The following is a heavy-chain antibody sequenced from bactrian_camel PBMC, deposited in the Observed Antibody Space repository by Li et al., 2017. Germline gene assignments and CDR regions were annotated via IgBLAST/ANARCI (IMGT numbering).Heavy chain of an antibody. CDR2: TYIGDGTT. Sequence: HVQLVESGGASVQAGKSLRLSCKITGDPYSSNCRAGFRQAPGKEREGVAATYIGDGTTAYVDSVKGRFIISRDNAKNTLYLQLNSLKTEDTAMYYCAKDYVDGLGIDYWGQGTQVTVS. V-gene: IGHV3S1*01. CDR3: AKDYVDGLGIDY. CDR1: GDPYSSNC. D-gene: IGHD1*01. J-gene: IGHJ4*01.